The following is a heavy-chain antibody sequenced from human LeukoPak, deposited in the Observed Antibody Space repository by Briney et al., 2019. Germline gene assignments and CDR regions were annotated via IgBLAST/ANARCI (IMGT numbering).Heavy chain of an antibody. CDR3: ARAYGDYANVFFDY. J-gene: IGHJ4*02. CDR1: GFTVSSNC. Sequence: GGSLRLSCAASGFTVSSNCMSWVSQAPGKGLEWVSVIYSGGSTYYADSVKGRFTISRDNSKNTLYLQMNSLRAEDTAVYYCARAYGDYANVFFDYWGQGTLVTVSS. CDR2: IYSGGST. D-gene: IGHD4-17*01. V-gene: IGHV3-53*01.